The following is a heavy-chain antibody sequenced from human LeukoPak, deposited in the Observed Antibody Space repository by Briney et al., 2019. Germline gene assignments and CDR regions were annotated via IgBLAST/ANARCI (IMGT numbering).Heavy chain of an antibody. CDR2: ISYDGSNK. CDR1: GFTFSSYA. Sequence: GGSLRLSCAASGFTFSSYAIHWVRQAPGKGLEWVAVISYDGSNKYYADSVKGRFTISRDNSKNTLYLQMNSLRAEDTAVYYCAREPSSTEAYFDYWGQGTLVTVSS. D-gene: IGHD6-13*01. CDR3: AREPSSTEAYFDY. J-gene: IGHJ4*02. V-gene: IGHV3-30-3*01.